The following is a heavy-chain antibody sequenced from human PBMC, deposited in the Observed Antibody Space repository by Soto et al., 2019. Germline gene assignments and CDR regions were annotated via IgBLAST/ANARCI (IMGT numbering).Heavy chain of an antibody. D-gene: IGHD6-13*01. CDR3: ARERAAAGFDY. J-gene: IGHJ4*02. Sequence: QVQLVQSGAEVKQPGASVKVSCKASGYTFTSYDINWVRQATGQGLEWMGWMNPNSGNTGYAQEFQGRVTMTRNTSISTAYMDLSSLRSDDTAVYYCARERAAAGFDYWGQGTLVTVSS. CDR1: GYTFTSYD. CDR2: MNPNSGNT. V-gene: IGHV1-8*01.